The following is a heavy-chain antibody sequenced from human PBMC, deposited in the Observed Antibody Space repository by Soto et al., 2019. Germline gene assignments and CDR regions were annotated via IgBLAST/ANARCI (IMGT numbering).Heavy chain of an antibody. CDR1: GGSVNGYY. J-gene: IGHJ5*02. CDR3: ATRITVFGLLIPPFDP. CDR2: INHTGGT. Sequence: SETLSLTCAVYGGSVNGYYWNWIRPPPGKGLEWIGEINHTGGTHYNPSLKSRVTMSVDTSKNQFSLRLSSVTAADTAIYYCATRITVFGLLIPPFDPWGQGTQVTVSS. V-gene: IGHV4-34*01. D-gene: IGHD3-3*01.